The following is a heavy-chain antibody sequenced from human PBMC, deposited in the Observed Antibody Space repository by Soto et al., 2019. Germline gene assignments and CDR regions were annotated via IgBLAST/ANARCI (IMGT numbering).Heavy chain of an antibody. CDR2: ISYDGSNK. CDR1: GFTFSSYA. J-gene: IGHJ1*01. Sequence: QVQLVESGGGVVQPGRSLRLSCAASGFTFSSYAMHWLRQAPGKGLEWVAVISYDGSNKYYADSVKGRFTISRDNSKNTLYLQMNSLRAEDTAVYYCARESNGRRLWGYFQHWGQGTLVTVSS. D-gene: IGHD2-15*01. V-gene: IGHV3-30-3*01. CDR3: ARESNGRRLWGYFQH.